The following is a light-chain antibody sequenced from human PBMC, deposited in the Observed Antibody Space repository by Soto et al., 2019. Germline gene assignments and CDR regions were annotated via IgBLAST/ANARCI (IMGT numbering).Light chain of an antibody. J-gene: IGKJ5*01. CDR3: QHYGNSPYT. Sequence: DIQMTQSPSSLSASVRDRITITCRASQSISHYVNWYQQKPGKAPKLLIYGASNLQSGVPSRFSGSGSGTDFTLSISRLESEDFAVYYCQHYGNSPYTFGQGTRLEI. CDR2: GAS. V-gene: IGKV1-39*01. CDR1: QSISHY.